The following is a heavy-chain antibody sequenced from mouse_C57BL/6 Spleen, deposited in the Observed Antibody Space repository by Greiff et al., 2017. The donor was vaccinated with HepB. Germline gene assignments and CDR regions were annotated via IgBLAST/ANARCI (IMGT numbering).Heavy chain of an antibody. Sequence: VQLQQSGPGLVQPSQSLSITCTVSGFSLTSYGVHWVRQSPGKGLEWLGVIWRGGSTDYNAAFMSRLSITKDNSKSQVFFKMNSLQADDTAIYYCAKFNWDVGRYFDVWGTGTTVTVSS. V-gene: IGHV2-5*01. CDR3: AKFNWDVGRYFDV. CDR1: GFSLTSYG. J-gene: IGHJ1*03. CDR2: IWRGGST. D-gene: IGHD4-1*01.